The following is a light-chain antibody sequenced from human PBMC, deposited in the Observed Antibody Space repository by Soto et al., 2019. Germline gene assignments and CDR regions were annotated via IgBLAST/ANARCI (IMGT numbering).Light chain of an antibody. J-gene: IGLJ3*02. CDR3: SSYTGSNNLV. V-gene: IGLV2-8*01. CDR1: SSDVGSYNY. Sequence: QSALTQPPSASGSPGQSVTISCTGASSDVGSYNYVSWYQQHPGKAPKLMIYEVTRRPSGVPDRFSGSKSGNMASLIVSGLQAEDEADYYCSSYTGSNNLVFGGGTKLTVL. CDR2: EVT.